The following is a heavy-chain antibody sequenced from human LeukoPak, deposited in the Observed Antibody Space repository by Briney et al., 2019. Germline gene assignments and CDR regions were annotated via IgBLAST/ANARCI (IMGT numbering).Heavy chain of an antibody. J-gene: IGHJ6*02. V-gene: IGHV3-20*01. Sequence: PGGSLRLSCAASGFTFDDYGMSWVRQAPGKGLEWVSGINWNGGSTGYADSVKGRFTISRDNAKNSLYLQMNSLRAEDTALYHCARGGYCSSTSCYTYYYYGIDVCGQGTTVTVSS. CDR2: INWNGGST. D-gene: IGHD2-2*02. CDR1: GFTFDDYG. CDR3: ARGGYCSSTSCYTYYYYGIDV.